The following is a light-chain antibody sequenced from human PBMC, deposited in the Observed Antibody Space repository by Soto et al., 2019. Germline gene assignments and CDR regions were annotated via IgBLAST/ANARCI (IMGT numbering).Light chain of an antibody. CDR2: DVS. V-gene: IGLV2-14*01. J-gene: IGLJ1*01. Sequence: QSALTQPASVSGAPGRSITISCTGTSSDVGGYNYVSWYQQHPGKAPKLMIYDVSNRPSGVSNRFSGSKSGNTASLTISGLQAEHEADYYCSSYTSSSTGVFGTGTKVTVL. CDR1: SSDVGGYNY. CDR3: SSYTSSSTGV.